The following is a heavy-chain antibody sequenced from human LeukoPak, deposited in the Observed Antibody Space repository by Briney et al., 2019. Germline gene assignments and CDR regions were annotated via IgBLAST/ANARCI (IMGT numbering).Heavy chain of an antibody. D-gene: IGHD4-23*01. CDR1: GGSISSYY. CDR3: ARDRYGGNSGEFDY. J-gene: IGHJ4*02. Sequence: PSKTLSLTCTVSGGSISSYYWSWIRQSPGKALECIGYIYYTGTTNYHPSLKSRVTILVDTSKNQFSLKLSSVTAADTAVYYCARDRYGGNSGEFDYWGQGTLVTVSS. V-gene: IGHV4-59*01. CDR2: IYYTGTT.